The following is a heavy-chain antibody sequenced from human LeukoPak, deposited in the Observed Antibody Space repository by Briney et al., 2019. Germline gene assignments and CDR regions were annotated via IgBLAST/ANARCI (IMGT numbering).Heavy chain of an antibody. V-gene: IGHV4-39*01. D-gene: IGHD3-10*01. Sequence: PSETLSLTCTVSGGSISSSSYYWGWIRQPPGKGLEWIGSSYYSGSTYYNPSLKSRVTISVDTSKNQFSLKLSSVTAADTAVYYCASQSLWFGELLYYFDYWGQGTLVTVSS. CDR1: GGSISSSSYY. CDR3: ASQSLWFGELLYYFDY. CDR2: SYYSGST. J-gene: IGHJ4*02.